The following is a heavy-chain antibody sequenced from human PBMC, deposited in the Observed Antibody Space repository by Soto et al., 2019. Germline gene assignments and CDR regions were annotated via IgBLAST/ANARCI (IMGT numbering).Heavy chain of an antibody. J-gene: IGHJ6*02. CDR2: ISYDGSNK. CDR1: GFTFSSYG. CDR3: AKEYDFWSGYYHSWYYGMDV. Sequence: VGSLRLSCAASGFTFSSYGMHWVRQAPGKGLEWVAVISYDGSNKYYADSVKGRFTISRDNSKNTLYLQMNSLRAEDTAVYYCAKEYDFWSGYYHSWYYGMDVWGQGTTVTVSS. D-gene: IGHD3-3*01. V-gene: IGHV3-30*18.